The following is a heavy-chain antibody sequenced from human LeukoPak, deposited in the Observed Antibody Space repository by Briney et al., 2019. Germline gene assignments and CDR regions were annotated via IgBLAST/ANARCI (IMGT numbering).Heavy chain of an antibody. V-gene: IGHV4-4*07. D-gene: IGHD4-17*01. CDR1: GGSISSYY. CDR2: IYTSGST. Sequence: SETLSLTCTVSGGSISSYYWSWIRQPAGKGLEWIGRIYTSGSTNYNPSLKSRVTISVDTSKNQFSLKLSSVTAADTAVYYCARWMAAVRGYYYYYYMDVWGKGTTVTVSS. J-gene: IGHJ6*03. CDR3: ARWMAAVRGYYYYYYMDV.